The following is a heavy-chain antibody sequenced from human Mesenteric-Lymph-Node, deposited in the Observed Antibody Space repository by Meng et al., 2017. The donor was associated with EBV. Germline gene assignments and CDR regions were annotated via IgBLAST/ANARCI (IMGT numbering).Heavy chain of an antibody. CDR3: ARGPNYWYFDL. V-gene: IGHV4-34*01. CDR1: GGSFSGDY. Sequence: VQRQQWGARLLKPSEALSLTCAVYGGSFSGDYWSWIRQPPGKGLEWIGEINHSGSTNYNPFLKSRVTISVDTSKNQFSLKLSSVTAADTAVYYCARGPNYWYFDLWGRGTLVTVSS. J-gene: IGHJ2*01. CDR2: INHSGST.